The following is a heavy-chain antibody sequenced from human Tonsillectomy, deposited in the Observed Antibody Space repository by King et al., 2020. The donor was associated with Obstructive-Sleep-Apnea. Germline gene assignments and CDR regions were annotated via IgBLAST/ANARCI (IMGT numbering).Heavy chain of an antibody. D-gene: IGHD1-1*01. CDR1: GGSISSGGYY. J-gene: IGHJ5*02. CDR2: IYYSGCT. CDR3: ARDITTSNWRVRWFDP. V-gene: IGHV4-31*03. Sequence: QLQESGPGLVKPSQTLSLTCTVSGGSISSGGYYWSWIRQHPGKGLEWIGYIYYSGCTYYNPSLKSRVTISVDTSKNQFSLKLSSVTAADTAVYYWARDITTSNWRVRWFDPWGQGTLVTVSS.